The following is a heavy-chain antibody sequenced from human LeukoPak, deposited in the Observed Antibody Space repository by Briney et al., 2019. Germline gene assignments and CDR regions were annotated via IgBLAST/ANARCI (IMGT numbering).Heavy chain of an antibody. CDR2: INYGRNT. CDR1: GGSFGGYY. Sequence: KASETLSLTCTVSGGSFGGYYWTWIRQFPGKGPEWIAEINYGRNTNYNPSLVRRVTISADTSTNQVSLKLSSLTAADTAIYYCARAINYGSGSYYFDYWGQGTLVAVSS. J-gene: IGHJ4*02. CDR3: ARAINYGSGSYYFDY. V-gene: IGHV4-34*01. D-gene: IGHD3-10*01.